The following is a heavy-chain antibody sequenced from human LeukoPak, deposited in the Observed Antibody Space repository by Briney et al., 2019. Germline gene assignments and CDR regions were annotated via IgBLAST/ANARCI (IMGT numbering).Heavy chain of an antibody. CDR2: ISGSGGST. D-gene: IGHD1-26*01. J-gene: IGHJ4*02. CDR1: GFTFSSYA. Sequence: GGSLRLSCAASGFTFSSYAMSWVRQAPGKGLEWVSAISGSGGSTYYADSVKGRFTISRDNSKNTLYLQMNSLGAEDTAVYYCAKDKESGNYFDYFDYWGQGTLVTVSS. V-gene: IGHV3-23*01. CDR3: AKDKESGNYFDYFDY.